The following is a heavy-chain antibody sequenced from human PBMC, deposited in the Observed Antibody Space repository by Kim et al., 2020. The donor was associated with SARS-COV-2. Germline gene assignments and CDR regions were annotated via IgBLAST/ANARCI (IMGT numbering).Heavy chain of an antibody. D-gene: IGHD6-13*01. CDR2: ISYDGSNE. CDR3: AKDRSASWSFDY. Sequence: GGSLRLSCAASGFTFSNSGMHWVRQAPGKGLEWVAVISYDGSNEYYGDSVKGRFSISRDDSKSTLYLKMNSLKVEDTAVYYCAKDRSASWSFDYWGQGTLVTVSS. V-gene: IGHV3-30*18. CDR1: GFTFSNSG. J-gene: IGHJ4*02.